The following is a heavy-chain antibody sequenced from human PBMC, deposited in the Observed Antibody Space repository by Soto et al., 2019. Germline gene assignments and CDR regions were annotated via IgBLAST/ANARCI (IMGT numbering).Heavy chain of an antibody. J-gene: IGHJ4*02. CDR2: IYYSGST. D-gene: IGHD6-13*01. CDR1: GGSISSGGYY. Sequence: SETLSLTCTVSGGSISSGGYYWSWIRQHPGKGLEWIGYIYYSGSTYYNPSLKSRVTISVDTSKNQFSLKLSSVTAADTAVYYCARGRTQQLAFDYWGQGTLVTVSS. CDR3: ARGRTQQLAFDY. V-gene: IGHV4-31*03.